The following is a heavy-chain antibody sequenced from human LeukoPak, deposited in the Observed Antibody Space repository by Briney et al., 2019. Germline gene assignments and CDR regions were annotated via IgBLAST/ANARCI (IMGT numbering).Heavy chain of an antibody. Sequence: SETLSFTCAVYGGSFSGYYWSWIRQPQGKGLEWIGEINHSGSTNYNPSLKSRVTISVDTSKNQFSLKLSSVTAADTAVYYCASLYGSGTQIYSYWGQGTLVTVSS. J-gene: IGHJ4*02. V-gene: IGHV4-34*01. D-gene: IGHD3-10*01. CDR1: GGSFSGYY. CDR2: INHSGST. CDR3: ASLYGSGTQIYSY.